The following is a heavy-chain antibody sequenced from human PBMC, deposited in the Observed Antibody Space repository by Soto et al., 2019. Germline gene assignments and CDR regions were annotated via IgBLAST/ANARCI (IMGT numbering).Heavy chain of an antibody. CDR1: GFIFSSYE. D-gene: IGHD6-19*01. CDR2: ISSSGTTV. CDR3: ARESVAGRYFEY. V-gene: IGHV3-48*03. Sequence: WGSLRLSCSGSGFIFSSYEMNWVRQAPGKGLEWVSCISSSGTTVYYADSVKGRFTISRDNAKNSLYLQMNSLRAEDTAIYYCARESVAGRYFEYWGQGTLVTVSS. J-gene: IGHJ4*02.